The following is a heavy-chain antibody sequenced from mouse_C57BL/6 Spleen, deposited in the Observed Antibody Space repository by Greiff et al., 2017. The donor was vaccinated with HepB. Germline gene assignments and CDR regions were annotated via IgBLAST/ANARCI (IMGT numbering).Heavy chain of an antibody. V-gene: IGHV1-54*01. CDR1: GYAFTNYL. Sequence: QVQLQQSGAELVRPGTSVKVSCKASGYAFTNYLIEWVKQRPGQGLEWIGVINPGSGGTNYNEKFKGKATLTADKSSSTAYMQLSSLTSEDSAVYFCARGLGRRRGFAYWGQGTLVTVSA. J-gene: IGHJ3*01. D-gene: IGHD4-1*01. CDR2: INPGSGGT. CDR3: ARGLGRRRGFAY.